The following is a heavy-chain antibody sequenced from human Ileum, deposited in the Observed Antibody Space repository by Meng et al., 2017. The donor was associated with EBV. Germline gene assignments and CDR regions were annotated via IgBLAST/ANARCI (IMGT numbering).Heavy chain of an antibody. Sequence: QVEVVESGGVLVQPGRSLRLPCVVSGLTFSKQILHWIRQAPGEGLDWVAVISSENYTYYSDSVKGRFTITRDNSANTVYLQMDNLGPQDTALYFCTRQGQDLWGQGTLVTVSS. V-gene: IGHV3-30*03. CDR2: ISSENYT. J-gene: IGHJ4*02. D-gene: IGHD2-15*01. CDR1: GLTFSKQI. CDR3: TRQGQDL.